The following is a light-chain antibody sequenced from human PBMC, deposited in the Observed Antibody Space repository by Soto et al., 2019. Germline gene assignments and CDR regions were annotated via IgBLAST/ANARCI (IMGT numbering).Light chain of an antibody. CDR2: DAS. Sequence: DIVLTQSPATLYLSPQERATLSCTASEGVSNYVAWYQQKPGHAPRLIIYDASNRASGVPVRFNGSGSATDFTLTIVSLEPEDFAVYYCQQRTHLYTFGQGTKVEIK. CDR1: EGVSNY. V-gene: IGKV3-11*01. CDR3: QQRTHLYT. J-gene: IGKJ2*01.